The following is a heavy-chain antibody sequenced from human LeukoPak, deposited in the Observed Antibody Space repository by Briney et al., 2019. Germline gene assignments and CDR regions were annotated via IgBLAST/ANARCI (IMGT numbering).Heavy chain of an antibody. CDR1: GITFSSHA. V-gene: IGHV3-23*01. D-gene: IGHD1-26*01. CDR3: AKDRSAARVGATPTYYFDY. J-gene: IGHJ4*02. CDR2: ISGSGGST. Sequence: GALSLSCAASGITFSSHAMNWVRQAPGEGLAWLSGISGSGGSTYYADSVKGRFTISRDNSKNALYLQMNSLRAEDTAVYYCAKDRSAARVGATPTYYFDYWGQGTLVTVSS.